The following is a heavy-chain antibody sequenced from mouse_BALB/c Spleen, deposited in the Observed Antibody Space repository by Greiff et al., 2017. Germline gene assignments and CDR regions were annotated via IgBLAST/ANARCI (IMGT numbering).Heavy chain of an antibody. CDR1: GYTFTSYT. CDR3: ATLYDYEFAY. J-gene: IGHJ3*01. D-gene: IGHD2-4*01. Sequence: VQLQQSAAELARPGASVTMSCKASGYTFTSYTMHWVKQRPGQGLEWIGYINPSSGYTEYNQKFKDKTTLTADKSSSTAYMQLSSLTSEDSAVYYCATLYDYEFAYWGQGTLVTVSA. V-gene: IGHV1-4*02. CDR2: INPSSGYT.